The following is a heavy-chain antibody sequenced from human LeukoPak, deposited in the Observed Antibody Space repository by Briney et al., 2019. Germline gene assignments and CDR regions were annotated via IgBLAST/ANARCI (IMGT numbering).Heavy chain of an antibody. V-gene: IGHV3-48*03. CDR3: ARDGPAYYDSSGYSDY. CDR1: GFTFSNYE. Sequence: PGGSLRLSCAASGFTFSNYEMNWVRQAPGKGLEWVSYISTSGSTIYYADSVKGRFTISRDTAKNSLYLQMNSLRAEDTAVYYCARDGPAYYDSSGYSDYWGRGILVTVSS. D-gene: IGHD3-22*01. J-gene: IGHJ4*02. CDR2: ISTSGSTI.